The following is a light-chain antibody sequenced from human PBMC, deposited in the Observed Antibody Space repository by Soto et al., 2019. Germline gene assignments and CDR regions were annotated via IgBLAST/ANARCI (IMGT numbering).Light chain of an antibody. CDR2: KAS. CDR1: QSISIW. Sequence: DIQLTQSPSTLSASVGNKVTNTCRASQSISIWLAWYQQKPGKAPKLLIYKASSLESGVPSRFSGSGSGTEFTLTISSLQPDDFATYYCQQYNSYPLTFGGGTKVDIK. J-gene: IGKJ4*01. V-gene: IGKV1-5*03. CDR3: QQYNSYPLT.